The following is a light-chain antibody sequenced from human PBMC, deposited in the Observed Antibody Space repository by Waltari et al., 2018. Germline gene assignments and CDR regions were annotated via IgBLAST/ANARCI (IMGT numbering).Light chain of an antibody. Sequence: QSALTQPPSASGSPGQSVTISCTGTSGDIGAYNSVNWYRQHSGKVPKLMIYDVNRPPSGVPDRFSGSKSGNTASLTGSGLQPEDEAVYYCNSFAGSDTVVFGGGTTLTVL. CDR2: DVN. CDR3: NSFAGSDTVV. CDR1: SGDIGAYNS. J-gene: IGLJ2*01. V-gene: IGLV2-8*01.